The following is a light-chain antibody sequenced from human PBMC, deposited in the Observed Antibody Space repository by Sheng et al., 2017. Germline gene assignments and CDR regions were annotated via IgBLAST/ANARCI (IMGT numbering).Light chain of an antibody. J-gene: IGKJ1*01. CDR3: QQANSFPRT. CDR1: QSIGSW. V-gene: IGKV1-12*01. Sequence: DIQLTQSPSSVSASVGDRVTVTCRASQSIGSWLAWYQQKPGKAPTLLIYAATNLQTGVPSRFSGSGSGTDFSLTITSLQPEDFATYYCQQANSFPRTFGQRDQGGN. CDR2: AAT.